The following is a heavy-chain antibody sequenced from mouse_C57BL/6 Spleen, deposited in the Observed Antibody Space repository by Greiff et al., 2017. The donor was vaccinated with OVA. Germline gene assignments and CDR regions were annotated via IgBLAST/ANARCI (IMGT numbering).Heavy chain of an antibody. D-gene: IGHD2-3*01. Sequence: VQLKESGPGLVKPSQSLSLTCSVTGYSITSGYYWNWIRQFPGNKLEWMGYISYDGSNNYNPSLKNRISITRDTSKNQFFLKLNSVTTEDTATYYCAREGDGYYTSYWYFDVWGTGTTVTVSS. V-gene: IGHV3-6*01. CDR3: AREGDGYYTSYWYFDV. CDR2: ISYDGSN. J-gene: IGHJ1*03. CDR1: GYSITSGYY.